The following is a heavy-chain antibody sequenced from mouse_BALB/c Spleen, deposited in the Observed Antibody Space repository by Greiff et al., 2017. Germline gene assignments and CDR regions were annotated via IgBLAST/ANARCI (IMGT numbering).Heavy chain of an antibody. V-gene: IGHV5-6-5*01. CDR2: ISSGGST. D-gene: IGHD1-2*01. CDR1: GFTFSSYA. J-gene: IGHJ3*01. CDR3: ARGYGSFAY. Sequence: EVQRVESGGGLVKPGGSLKLSCAASGFTFSSYAMSWVRQTPEKRLEWVASISSGGSTYYPDSVKGRFTISRDNARNILYLQMSSLRSEDTAMYYCARGYGSFAYWGQGTLVTVSA.